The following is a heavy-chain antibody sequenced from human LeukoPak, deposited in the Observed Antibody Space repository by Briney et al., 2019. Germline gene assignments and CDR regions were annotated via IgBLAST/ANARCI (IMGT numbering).Heavy chain of an antibody. CDR2: INPNSGGT. CDR1: GYTFTGYY. Sequence: ASVKVSCKASGYTFTGYYMHWVRQAPGQGLELMGWINPNSGGTNYAQKFQGRVTMTRDTSISTAYMQLNRLRSDDTAVYYCARDRDYGSGIFDYWGQGTLVTVSP. CDR3: ARDRDYGSGIFDY. V-gene: IGHV1-2*02. J-gene: IGHJ4*02. D-gene: IGHD3-10*01.